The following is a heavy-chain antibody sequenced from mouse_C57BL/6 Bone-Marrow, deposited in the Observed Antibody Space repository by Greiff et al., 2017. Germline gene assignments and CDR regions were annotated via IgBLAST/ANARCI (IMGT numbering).Heavy chain of an antibody. V-gene: IGHV14-3*01. D-gene: IGHD1-1*01. J-gene: IGHJ1*03. CDR2: IDPANGNT. CDR3: ARGHYGSSYDWYFDV. Sequence: EVQLQQSVAELVRPGASVKLSCTASGFNIKNTYMHWVKQRPEQGLEWIGRIDPANGNTKYAPKFQGKATITAATSSNTAYLQLSSLTSEDTAIYYCARGHYGSSYDWYFDVWGTGTTVTVSS. CDR1: GFNIKNTY.